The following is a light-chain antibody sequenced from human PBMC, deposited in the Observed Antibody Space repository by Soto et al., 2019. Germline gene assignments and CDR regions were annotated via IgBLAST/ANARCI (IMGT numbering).Light chain of an antibody. V-gene: IGLV2-14*01. CDR2: EVN. CDR3: VSFTTSRSYV. Sequence: QSALTQPASLSGSPGQSITISCTGTSSDIGAYDYVSWFQQHPGKAPKLMISEVNNRPSGVSNRFSGSKSGNTASLTISGLQAEDEADYYCVSFTTSRSYVFGTGTKLTVL. CDR1: SSDIGAYDY. J-gene: IGLJ1*01.